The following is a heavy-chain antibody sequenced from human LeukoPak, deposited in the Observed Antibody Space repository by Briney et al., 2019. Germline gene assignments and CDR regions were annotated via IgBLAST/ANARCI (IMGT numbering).Heavy chain of an antibody. CDR2: IYYSGST. Sequence: SETLSLTCTVSGGSISSYYWSWIRQPPGKGLEWIGYIYYSGSTNYNPSLKSRVTISVDTSKNQFSLKLSSVTAADTAVYYCARDRHYYDSSGYPLDAFDIWGQGTMVTVSS. D-gene: IGHD3-22*01. V-gene: IGHV4-59*01. CDR3: ARDRHYYDSSGYPLDAFDI. J-gene: IGHJ3*02. CDR1: GGSISSYY.